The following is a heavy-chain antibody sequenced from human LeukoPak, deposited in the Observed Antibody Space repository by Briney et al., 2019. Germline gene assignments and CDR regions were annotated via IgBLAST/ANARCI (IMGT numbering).Heavy chain of an antibody. CDR2: IYYSGST. D-gene: IGHD6-13*01. V-gene: IGHV4-39*01. CDR3: AGDIIAAAGTLY. CDR1: GGSISSSSYY. J-gene: IGHJ4*02. Sequence: SETLSLTCTVSGGSISSSSYYWGWIRQPPGKGLEWIGSIYYSGSTYYNPSLKSRVTISVDTSKNQFSLNLSSVTAPDTAVYYCAGDIIAAAGTLYWGQGTLVTVSS.